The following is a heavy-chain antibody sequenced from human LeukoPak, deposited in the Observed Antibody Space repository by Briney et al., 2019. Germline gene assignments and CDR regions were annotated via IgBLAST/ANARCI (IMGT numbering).Heavy chain of an antibody. CDR3: ASQGSGLTGWFDP. J-gene: IGHJ5*02. CDR1: GFTVSNNY. V-gene: IGHV3-66*04. CDR2: IYSGGST. Sequence: GGSLRLSCAASGFTVSNNYMSWVRQAPGKGLEWVSVIYSGGSTYYADSVKGRFTISRDNSKNTLYLQMNSLRAEDTAVYYCASQGSGLTGWFDPWGQGILVTVSS. D-gene: IGHD3-10*01.